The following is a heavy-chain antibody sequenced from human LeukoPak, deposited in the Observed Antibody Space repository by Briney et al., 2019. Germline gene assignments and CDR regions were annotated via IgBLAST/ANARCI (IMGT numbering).Heavy chain of an antibody. CDR2: ISNTGST. CDR1: GDSISRYY. Sequence: PSETLSLTCTVSGDSISRYYWTWIRQPPGKGLDLMGYISNTGSTNYNPALRSRVTISVDTSKNQFSLKLSSVTAADTAVYYCARRLVVPTGTGYYGVDVWGQGTTVIVSS. CDR3: ARRLVVPTGTGYYGVDV. J-gene: IGHJ6*02. V-gene: IGHV4-59*08. D-gene: IGHD2-21*01.